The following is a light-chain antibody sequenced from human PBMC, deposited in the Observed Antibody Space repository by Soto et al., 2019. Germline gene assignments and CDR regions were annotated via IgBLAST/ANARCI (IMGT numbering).Light chain of an antibody. CDR2: GAS. CDR3: QQYDDWPWT. V-gene: IGKV3-15*01. Sequence: EIVLTQSPATLSVSPGDRATLSCRASQSVNSNLAWYHLKPGQAPRLLIYGASIRAAGIPARFTGSESGTEFTLSISSPQSEDFAVYYCQQYDDWPWTFGHGTKVDIK. J-gene: IGKJ1*01. CDR1: QSVNSN.